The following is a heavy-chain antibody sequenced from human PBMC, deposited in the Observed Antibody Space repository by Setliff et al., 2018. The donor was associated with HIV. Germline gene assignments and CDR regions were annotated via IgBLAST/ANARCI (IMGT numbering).Heavy chain of an antibody. V-gene: IGHV3-20*04. J-gene: IGHJ5*02. CDR2: INWNGGST. D-gene: IGHD3-3*01. CDR3: ARGVITIFHNWFDP. Sequence: PGGSLRLSCAASGLTFDDFGMSWVRQAPGKGLEWVSGINWNGGSTNYADSVKGRFTISRDNAKNSLYLQMNSLRVEDTALYYCARGVITIFHNWFDPWGQGTLVTVSS. CDR1: GLTFDDFG.